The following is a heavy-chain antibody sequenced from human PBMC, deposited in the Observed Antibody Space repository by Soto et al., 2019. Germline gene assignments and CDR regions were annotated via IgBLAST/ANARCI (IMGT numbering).Heavy chain of an antibody. CDR2: ISSSTSYV. CDR1: GFTFSRYG. V-gene: IGHV3-21*06. J-gene: IGHJ5*01. Sequence: PGGSLRLSCAASGFTFSRYGMNWLRQSPGKGLEWVASISSSTSYVYYADSVKGRFSTSRDNAKNILYLGMYALRTEDTAVYYCARDPSEGRVGNWFESWGQGTLVTVSS. CDR3: ARDPSEGRVGNWFES. D-gene: IGHD2-2*01.